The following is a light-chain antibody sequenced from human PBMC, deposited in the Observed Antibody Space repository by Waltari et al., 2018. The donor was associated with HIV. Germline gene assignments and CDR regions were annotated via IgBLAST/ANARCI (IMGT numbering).Light chain of an antibody. CDR1: QKILFSSTNKNY. J-gene: IGKJ1*01. Sequence: DIVLTQSPDSLAVSLGERATMNCKSSQKILFSSTNKNYLSWYQQRPGQPPRLLIYWASSRESGVPERFTGSGSGTNFTLTISRLQAYDVAVYFCQQYYSTPRTFGQGTKV. V-gene: IGKV4-1*01. CDR3: QQYYSTPRT. CDR2: WAS.